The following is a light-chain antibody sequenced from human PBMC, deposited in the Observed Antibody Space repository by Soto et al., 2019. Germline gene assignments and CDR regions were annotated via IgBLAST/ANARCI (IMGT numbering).Light chain of an antibody. Sequence: IVMTQSPATLSVSPGDRATLSCRASQSISSNLAWYQQKPGQAPRLLMFRTSSRATGFPARFSGSGSGTEFNLTISSLQSEDFGVYYCQQYNNWPRATFXGGTKVDIK. V-gene: IGKV3-15*01. CDR3: QQYNNWPRAT. CDR2: RTS. J-gene: IGKJ4*01. CDR1: QSISSN.